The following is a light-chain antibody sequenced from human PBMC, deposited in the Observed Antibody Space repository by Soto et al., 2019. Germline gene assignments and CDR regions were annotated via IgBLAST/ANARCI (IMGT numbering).Light chain of an antibody. CDR1: SSDIGDYNY. J-gene: IGLJ2*01. V-gene: IGLV2-8*01. CDR3: SSYGGSDNLV. Sequence: QSALTQPPSASGSPGQSVTLSCTGTSSDIGDYNYVSWYQQHPGKVPKLMIYEVSKRPSGVPDRFSGSKSGNTASLTVSGLQAEDEADYYCSSYGGSDNLVFGGGTKVTVL. CDR2: EVS.